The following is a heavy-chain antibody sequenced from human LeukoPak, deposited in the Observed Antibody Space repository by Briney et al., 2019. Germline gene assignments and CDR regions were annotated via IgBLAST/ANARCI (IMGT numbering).Heavy chain of an antibody. V-gene: IGHV3-43*02. J-gene: IGHJ5*02. D-gene: IGHD3-10*01. Sequence: PGGSLRLSCAASGFTFDDYAMHWVRQAPGKGLEWVSLISGDGGSTYYADSVKGRFSISRDNSKNSLYLQMNSLRTEDTALYYCAKDKSKRFGELFGFDPWGQGTLVTVSS. CDR3: AKDKSKRFGELFGFDP. CDR2: ISGDGGST. CDR1: GFTFDDYA.